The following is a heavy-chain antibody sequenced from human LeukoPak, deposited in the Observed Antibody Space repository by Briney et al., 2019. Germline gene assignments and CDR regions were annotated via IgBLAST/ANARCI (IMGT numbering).Heavy chain of an antibody. CDR2: IYYSGST. CDR1: GGSISSYY. Sequence: PSGTLSLTCTVSGGSISSYYWSWIRQPPGKGLEWIGYIYYSGSTNYNPSLKSRVTISVDTSKNQFSLKLSSVTAADTAVYYCARHRAVAGSDYWDQGTLVTVSS. D-gene: IGHD6-19*01. J-gene: IGHJ4*02. V-gene: IGHV4-59*01. CDR3: ARHRAVAGSDY.